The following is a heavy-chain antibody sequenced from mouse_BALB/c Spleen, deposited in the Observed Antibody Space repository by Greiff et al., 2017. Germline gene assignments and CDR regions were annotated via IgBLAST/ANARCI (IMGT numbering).Heavy chain of an antibody. V-gene: IGHV1-18*01. J-gene: IGHJ3*01. CDR3: GGWTTMIPVAY. D-gene: IGHD2-4*01. CDR2: INPNNGGT. Sequence: VQLQQSGPELVKPGASVKISCKTSGYTFTDYTMHWVKQRPGEGLEWIGGINPNNGGTNYNQKFKGKATLTVDKSSNTAYMELRSLTSEDAAVYYGGGWTTMIPVAYWGQGTLVTVSA. CDR1: GYTFTDYT.